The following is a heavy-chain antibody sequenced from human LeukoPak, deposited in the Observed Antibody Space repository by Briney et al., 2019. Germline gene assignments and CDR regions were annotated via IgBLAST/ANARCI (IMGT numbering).Heavy chain of an antibody. Sequence: SETLSLTCVLYGGSSSNYYWSWIRQTPGKGLEWIGYIYYSGSTNFNPSLKSRVTISVDTSKNQFSLKLSSVTAADTAVYYCARTNYYDSSGYYYWGQGTLVTVSS. J-gene: IGHJ4*02. D-gene: IGHD3-22*01. V-gene: IGHV4-59*01. CDR2: IYYSGST. CDR3: ARTNYYDSSGYYY. CDR1: GGSSSNYY.